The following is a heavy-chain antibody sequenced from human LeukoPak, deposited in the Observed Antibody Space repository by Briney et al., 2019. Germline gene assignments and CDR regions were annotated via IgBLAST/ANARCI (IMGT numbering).Heavy chain of an antibody. CDR2: INPSGGST. J-gene: IGHJ5*02. V-gene: IGHV1-46*01. Sequence: ASVKVSCTASGYTFTSYYMHWVRQAPGQGLEWMGIINPSGGSTSYAQKFQGRVTMTRDTSTSTVYMELSSLRSEDTAVYYCAREGRLRIWFDPWGQGTLVTVSS. CDR1: GYTFTSYY. CDR3: AREGRLRIWFDP. D-gene: IGHD2-15*01.